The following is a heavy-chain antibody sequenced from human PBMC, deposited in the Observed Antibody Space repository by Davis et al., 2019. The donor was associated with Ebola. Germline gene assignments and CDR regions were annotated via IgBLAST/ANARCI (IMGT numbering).Heavy chain of an antibody. CDR3: ARGYDFWSGYWGAFDY. CDR1: GGSFSGYY. V-gene: IGHV4-34*01. Sequence: PGGSLRLSCAVYGGSFSGYYWSWIRQPPGKGLEWIGEINHSGSTNYNPSLKSRVTISVDTSKNQFSLKLSSVTAADTAVYYCARGYDFWSGYWGAFDYWGQGTLVTVSS. D-gene: IGHD3-3*01. CDR2: INHSGST. J-gene: IGHJ4*02.